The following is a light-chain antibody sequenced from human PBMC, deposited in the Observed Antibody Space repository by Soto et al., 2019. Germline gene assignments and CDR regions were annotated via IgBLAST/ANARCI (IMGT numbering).Light chain of an antibody. CDR3: QQASSTPWT. J-gene: IGKJ1*01. V-gene: IGKV1-39*01. Sequence: DIQMTQSPSSLSASVGDRVTITCRASQSISTYLHWYQQKPGTAPKLLIYATSNLQSGVPSRFSGSGSGTDFTLTINSLQPEDFATYYCQQASSTPWTFGQGTKVEIK. CDR1: QSISTY. CDR2: ATS.